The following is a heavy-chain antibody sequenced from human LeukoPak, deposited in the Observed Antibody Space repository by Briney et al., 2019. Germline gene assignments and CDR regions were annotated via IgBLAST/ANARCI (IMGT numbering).Heavy chain of an antibody. CDR1: GFAFSSYG. D-gene: IGHD5-18*01. V-gene: IGHV3-30*02. CDR2: IWYDGSDK. J-gene: IGHJ4*02. CDR3: ASVGVRSGYSYGYYFDY. Sequence: GSLRLSCAASGFAFSSYGMHWVRQAPGKGLEWVALIWYDGSDKYYTDSVKGRFTISRDNSKNTLYLQMNSLRAEDTAVYYCASVGVRSGYSYGYYFDYWGQGTLVTVSS.